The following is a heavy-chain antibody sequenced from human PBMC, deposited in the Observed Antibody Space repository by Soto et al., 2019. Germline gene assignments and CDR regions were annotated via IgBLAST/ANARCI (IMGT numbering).Heavy chain of an antibody. CDR1: GFTFSTYA. CDR3: AKERPRRTSGYFSDY. CDR2: VSASGLNT. Sequence: EVQLLESGGKLVQPGGSLTLSCAASGFTFSTYAMDWVRQAPGKGLEWVSGVSASGLNTDYADPVKGRFYISRYNSKNTVSPHMNSLRAEDTALYYCAKERPRRTSGYFSDYRGQGTPVTVSS. V-gene: IGHV3-23*01. D-gene: IGHD5-18*01. J-gene: IGHJ4*02.